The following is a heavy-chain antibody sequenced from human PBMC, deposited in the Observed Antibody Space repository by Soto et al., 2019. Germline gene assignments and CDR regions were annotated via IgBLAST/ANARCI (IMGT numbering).Heavy chain of an antibody. V-gene: IGHV3-21*01. D-gene: IGHD1-26*01. CDR3: AREDGVVGSSSAFDH. CDR2: INGRSNYV. Sequence: EVQVVESGGGLVKPGGSLRLSCVFSGFTFSTYTMNWVRQATGKGLEWVSSINGRSNYVYYADSVKGRFTISRDNAKNSLYLQVNRLRAEDTAIYYCAREDGVVGSSSAFDHWGLGTLVTVSS. J-gene: IGHJ4*02. CDR1: GFTFSTYT.